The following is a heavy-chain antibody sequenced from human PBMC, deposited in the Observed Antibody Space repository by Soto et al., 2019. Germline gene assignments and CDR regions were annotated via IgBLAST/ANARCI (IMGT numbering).Heavy chain of an antibody. CDR3: ASGYCSSTSCYLGYYGMDV. J-gene: IGHJ6*02. V-gene: IGHV3-23*01. CDR1: GFTFSSYA. D-gene: IGHD2-2*01. Sequence: GGSLRLSCAASGFTFSSYAMSWVRQAPGKGLEWVSAISGSDGSTYYADSVKGRFTISRDNSKNTLYLQMNSLRAEDTAVYYCASGYCSSTSCYLGYYGMDVWGQGTTVTV. CDR2: ISGSDGST.